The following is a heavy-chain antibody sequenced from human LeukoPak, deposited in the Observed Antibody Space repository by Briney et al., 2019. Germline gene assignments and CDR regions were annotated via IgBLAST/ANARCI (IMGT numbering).Heavy chain of an antibody. V-gene: IGHV1-69*06. CDR3: ARVRGWYEPPLGY. CDR2: IIPIFGTA. J-gene: IGHJ4*02. Sequence: ASVKVSCKASGGTFSSYAISWVRQAPGQGLEWMGGIIPIFGTANYAQKFQGRVTITADKSTSTAYMELSSLRSEDTAVYYCARVRGWYEPPLGYWGQGTLVTVSS. D-gene: IGHD6-19*01. CDR1: GGTFSSYA.